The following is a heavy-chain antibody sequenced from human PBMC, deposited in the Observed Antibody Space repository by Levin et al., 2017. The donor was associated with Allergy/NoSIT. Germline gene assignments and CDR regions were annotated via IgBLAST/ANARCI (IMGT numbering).Heavy chain of an antibody. CDR2: ISSSGTTT. CDR3: ARSTYYYDTSGPNGFDY. CDR1: GFTFSSYA. D-gene: IGHD3-22*01. J-gene: IGHJ4*02. Sequence: GGSLRLSCAASGFTFSSYAMHWVRQAPGKGLEYVSDISSSGTTTYYANSVKGRFTISRDNSKNTLYLQMGSLRADDMAMYYCARSTYYYDTSGPNGFDYWGQGTLVTVSS. V-gene: IGHV3-64*01.